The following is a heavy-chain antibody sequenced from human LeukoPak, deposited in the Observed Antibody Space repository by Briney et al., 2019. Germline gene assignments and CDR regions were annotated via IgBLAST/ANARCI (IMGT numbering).Heavy chain of an antibody. CDR3: ATFGGRWLHHDY. J-gene: IGHJ4*02. CDR2: FDPEDGET. V-gene: IGHV1-24*01. D-gene: IGHD5-24*01. CDR1: GYTLTELS. Sequence: ASVKVSCKVSGYTLTELSMHWVRQAPGKGLEWMGGFDPEDGETIYAQKFQGRVTMTEDTSTDTAYMELSSLRSEDTAVYYCATFGGRWLHHDYWGQGTLATVSS.